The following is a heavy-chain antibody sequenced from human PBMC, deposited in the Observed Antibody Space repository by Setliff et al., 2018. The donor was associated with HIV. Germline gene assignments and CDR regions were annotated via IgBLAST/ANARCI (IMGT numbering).Heavy chain of an antibody. J-gene: IGHJ4*02. CDR3: ARDPPGSGFHLDY. Sequence: GGSLRLSCAASGFISSSYAMNWIRQAPGKGLEWIASINGDSSSANYADSVKGRFTISRDNSKNTMYLQMNTLRVEDTAVYYCARDPPGSGFHLDYWGQGTPVTVSS. CDR1: GFISSSYA. D-gene: IGHD5-12*01. CDR2: INGDSSSA. V-gene: IGHV3-21*01.